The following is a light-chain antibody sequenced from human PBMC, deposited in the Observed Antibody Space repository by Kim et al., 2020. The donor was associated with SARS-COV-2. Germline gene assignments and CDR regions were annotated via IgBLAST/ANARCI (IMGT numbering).Light chain of an antibody. J-gene: IGKJ1*01. V-gene: IGKV1-5*01. CDR1: QSISSW. Sequence: TSVGDRVTITCRASQSISSWLAWYQQKPGKAPKLLIYDASSLESGVPSRFSGSGSGTEFTLTISSLQPDDFATYYCQQYNGYFRTFGQGTKVDIK. CDR3: QQYNGYFRT. CDR2: DAS.